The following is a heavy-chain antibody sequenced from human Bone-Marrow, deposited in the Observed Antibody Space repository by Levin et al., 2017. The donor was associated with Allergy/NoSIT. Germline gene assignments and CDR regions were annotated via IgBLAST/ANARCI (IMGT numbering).Heavy chain of an antibody. Sequence: SSETLSLTCIVSAGSINGYYWSWIRQPPGKGLEWIGYIFNGGITNYNPSLKSRVTISVDTSENQFSLKLNSVTAADTAVYYCALSPHPAVAGTRVFDSWGQGTLVTVSS. CDR1: AGSINGYY. V-gene: IGHV4-4*08. J-gene: IGHJ4*02. D-gene: IGHD6-19*01. CDR2: IFNGGIT. CDR3: ALSPHPAVAGTRVFDS.